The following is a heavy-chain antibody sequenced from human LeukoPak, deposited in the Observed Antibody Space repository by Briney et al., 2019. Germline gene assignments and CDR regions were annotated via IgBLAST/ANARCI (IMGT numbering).Heavy chain of an antibody. V-gene: IGHV3-7*04. CDR2: IRQDGSEK. D-gene: IGHD3-16*01. CDR3: ARDYD. J-gene: IGHJ4*02. CDR1: GFTFSTNW. Sequence: GGSLRLSCAASGFTFSTNWMTWVRQAPGKGLEWVANIRQDGSEKFYVDSVKGRFTISRDYAKNSLYLQLNSLRAEDTAVYYCARDYDWGQGTLVTVSS.